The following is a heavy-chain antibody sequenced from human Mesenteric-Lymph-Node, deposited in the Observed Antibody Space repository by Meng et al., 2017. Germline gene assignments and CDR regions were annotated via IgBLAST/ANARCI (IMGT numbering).Heavy chain of an antibody. CDR3: AKSLSGFSFGKIDY. D-gene: IGHD3-3*01. J-gene: IGHJ4*02. CDR2: FSGSSASAGST. Sequence: GESLKISCVASGFTFSTCAMNWVRQAPGKGLEWVSSFSGSSASAGSTYHADSVKGRFTISRDNSKNTLYLQMNGLRAEDTAVYFCAKSLSGFSFGKIDYWGQGTRVTVSS. CDR1: GFTFSTCA. V-gene: IGHV3-23*01.